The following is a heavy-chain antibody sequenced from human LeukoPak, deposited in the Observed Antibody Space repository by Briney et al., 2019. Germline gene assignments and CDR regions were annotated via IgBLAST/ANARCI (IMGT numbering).Heavy chain of an antibody. CDR2: INPSGGST. V-gene: IGHV1-46*01. CDR3: ARTERVRGVRGGYYYYYYMDV. Sequence: GASVKVSCKASGYTFTSYYMHWVRQAPGQGLEWMGIINPSGGSTSYAQKFQGRVTMTRDMSTSTVYMELSSLRAEDTAVYYCARTERVRGVRGGYYYYYYMDVWGKGTTVTVSS. CDR1: GYTFTSYY. D-gene: IGHD3-10*01. J-gene: IGHJ6*03.